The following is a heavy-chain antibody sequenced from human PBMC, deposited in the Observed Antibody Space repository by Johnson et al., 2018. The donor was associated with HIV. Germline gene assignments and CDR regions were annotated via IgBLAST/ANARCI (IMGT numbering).Heavy chain of an antibody. V-gene: IGHV3-30*03. Sequence: VQLVESGGGVVQPGRSLRLSCAASGFTFSSYGMHWVRQIPGKGLEWVAVISYDGSNIYYVDSVKGRFTISRDNSKNTLYLQMNSLRAEDTAGYYCARGLVVPAWGQGTMVTVSS. D-gene: IGHD2-2*01. CDR1: GFTFSSYG. CDR3: ARGLVVPA. CDR2: ISYDGSNI. J-gene: IGHJ3*01.